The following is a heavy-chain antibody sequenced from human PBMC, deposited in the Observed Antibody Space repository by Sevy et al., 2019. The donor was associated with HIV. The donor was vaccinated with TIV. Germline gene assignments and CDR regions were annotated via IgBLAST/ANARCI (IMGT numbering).Heavy chain of an antibody. J-gene: IGHJ4*02. CDR2: IKQDGSDR. D-gene: IGHD3-16*01. CDR3: AREYGGGPDY. V-gene: IGHV3-7*01. Sequence: GGSLRLSCAASGFTFSSYWMTWVRQAPGKGLEWVANIKQDGSDRYYVGSVKGRFTISRDNAENSVYLQMNSLRGEDTGLYYCAREYGGGPDYWGQGTLVTVSS. CDR1: GFTFSSYW.